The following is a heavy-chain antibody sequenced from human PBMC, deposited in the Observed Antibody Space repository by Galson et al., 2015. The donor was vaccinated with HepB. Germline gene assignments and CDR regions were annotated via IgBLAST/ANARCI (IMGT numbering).Heavy chain of an antibody. CDR2: IFPGDSDT. V-gene: IGHV5-51*01. CDR3: ARQAEDCSGGSCYSGY. J-gene: IGHJ4*02. CDR1: GYSFTSYW. Sequence: QSGAEVKKPGESLKISCKGSGYSFTSYWIGWVRQMPGKGLEWMGIIFPGDSDTRYSPSFQGQVTISADKSISTAFLQWSSLKASDTAMYYCARQAEDCSGGSCYSGYWGQGTLVSVSS. D-gene: IGHD2-15*01.